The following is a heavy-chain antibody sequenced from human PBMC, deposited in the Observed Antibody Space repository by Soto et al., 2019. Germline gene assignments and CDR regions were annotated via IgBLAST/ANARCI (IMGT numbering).Heavy chain of an antibody. CDR1: GGSISTYY. CDR2: IHYTGST. Sequence: SETLSLTCTVSGGSISTYYSNWIRQPPGKGLEWIGCIHYTGSTNYNPSLKSRVTMSVDTSKNQFSLRLSSMTAADTAVYYCARGTGGAATVNYWGQGTLVTVSS. J-gene: IGHJ4*02. V-gene: IGHV4-59*01. CDR3: ARGTGGAATVNY. D-gene: IGHD2-15*01.